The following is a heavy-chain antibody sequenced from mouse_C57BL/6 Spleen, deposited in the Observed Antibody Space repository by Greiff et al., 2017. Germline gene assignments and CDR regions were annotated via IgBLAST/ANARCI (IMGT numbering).Heavy chain of an antibody. CDR2: ILPGSGST. CDR1: GYTFTGYW. J-gene: IGHJ3*01. D-gene: IGHD3-2*02. Sequence: QVQLQHSGAELIKPGASVKFSCKAPGYTFTGYWIDWVKQRPGHGLEWFGEILPGSGSTNYNEKFKGKATFTADTSSTTAYMPLSSLTTEDSAIYYWARLGQLRPCAYWGQGTLVTVSA. CDR3: ARLGQLRPCAY. V-gene: IGHV1-9*01.